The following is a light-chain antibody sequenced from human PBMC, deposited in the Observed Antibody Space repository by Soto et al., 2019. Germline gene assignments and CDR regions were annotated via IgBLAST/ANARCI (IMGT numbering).Light chain of an antibody. CDR1: QSVRNNF. Sequence: EIVLTQSPGTLSLSPGERATLSCRASQSVRNNFLAWYQQKPGQAPRLLIYVASSRATGIPDRFGGSGSGTDFTLTISGLEPEDLAVYYCQQYGSSPTFGGGTKVEIK. CDR2: VAS. J-gene: IGKJ4*01. V-gene: IGKV3-20*01. CDR3: QQYGSSPT.